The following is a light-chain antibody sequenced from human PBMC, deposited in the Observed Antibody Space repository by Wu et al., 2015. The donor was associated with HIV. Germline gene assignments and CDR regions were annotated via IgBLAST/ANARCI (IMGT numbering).Light chain of an antibody. CDR1: QGISNY. CDR2: AAS. Sequence: DIQMTQSPSSLSASVGDRVTITCRASQGISNYLASYQQKPGKVPKLQIYAASTLQSGVPSRFCGSGSGTDFTLSISSLQPEEVATYYCQDYNSAPFGQGTRLGIK. CDR3: QDYNSAP. J-gene: IGKJ5*01. V-gene: IGKV1-27*01.